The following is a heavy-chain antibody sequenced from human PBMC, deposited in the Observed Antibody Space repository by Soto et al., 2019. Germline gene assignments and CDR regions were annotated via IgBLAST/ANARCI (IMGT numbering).Heavy chain of an antibody. J-gene: IGHJ4*02. V-gene: IGHV3-30-3*01. CDR3: ARGYYESGGNSKYGISYYFGL. CDR2: ISHDGTYQ. Sequence: GGSLRLSCAASGFTFNTYALHWVRQAPGKGLEWVAVISHDGTYQFYADSVEGRFTISRDSSKNTLDLHMNSLRAEDTAVYYCARGYYESGGNSKYGISYYFGLWGRGT. CDR1: GFTFNTYA. D-gene: IGHD3-22*01.